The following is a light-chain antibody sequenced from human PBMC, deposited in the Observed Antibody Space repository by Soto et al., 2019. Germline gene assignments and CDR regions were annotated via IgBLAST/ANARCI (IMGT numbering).Light chain of an antibody. Sequence: ATVSLTQGEKATLSCMARQSVSSKYLAVSQQKPGQATRLLIYDASNRATGIPARFSGSGSGTDFTLSKSSLDPEDFGADSSHQQEAFGQGTRLEI. V-gene: IGKV3-11*01. CDR3: HQQEA. CDR1: QSVSSKY. CDR2: DAS. J-gene: IGKJ5*01.